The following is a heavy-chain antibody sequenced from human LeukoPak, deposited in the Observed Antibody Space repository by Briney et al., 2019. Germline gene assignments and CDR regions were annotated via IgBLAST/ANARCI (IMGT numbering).Heavy chain of an antibody. CDR2: IKQDRSEK. CDR3: AKDPRRYSRTGGYFDY. V-gene: IGHV3-7*01. CDR1: GFTFSNYW. D-gene: IGHD6-13*01. Sequence: GGSLRLSCAASGFTFSNYWMSWVRQAPGKGLEWVANIKQDRSEKYYADSVKGRFTISRANSKNTLYLQMNSLRAEDTAVYYCAKDPRRYSRTGGYFDYWGQGTLVTVSS. J-gene: IGHJ4*02.